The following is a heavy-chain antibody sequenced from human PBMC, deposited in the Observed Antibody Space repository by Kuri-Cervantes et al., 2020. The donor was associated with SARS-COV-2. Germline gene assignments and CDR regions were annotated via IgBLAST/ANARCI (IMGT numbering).Heavy chain of an antibody. Sequence: ASVKVSCKASGYTFTGYYIHWVRQAPGQGLEWMGMINPGGGGTGYAQKFQDRVFVTRDTATRTVYMELSSLTSEDTAVYFCTRADIGHCSGTTCDGFDSWGQGTLVTVSS. J-gene: IGHJ4*02. CDR3: TRADIGHCSGTTCDGFDS. V-gene: IGHV1-46*03. D-gene: IGHD1-14*01. CDR1: GYTFTGYY. CDR2: INPGGGGT.